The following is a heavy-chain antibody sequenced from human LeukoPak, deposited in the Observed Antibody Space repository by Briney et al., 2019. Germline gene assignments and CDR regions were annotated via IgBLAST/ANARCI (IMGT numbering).Heavy chain of an antibody. J-gene: IGHJ6*02. CDR3: ARKFRNGMDV. D-gene: IGHD1-14*01. CDR2: INGDGSST. CDR1: GFTFSSYL. Sequence: GGSLRLCCAASGFTFSSYLMYWVRQAPGKGLVWVSRINGDGSSTTYADSVKGRFTMSRDNAKNTLYLQMNSLRAEDTAVYYCARKFRNGMDVWGQGTTVTVSS. V-gene: IGHV3-74*01.